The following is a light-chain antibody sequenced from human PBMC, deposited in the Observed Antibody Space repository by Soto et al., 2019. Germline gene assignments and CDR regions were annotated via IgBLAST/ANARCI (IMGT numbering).Light chain of an antibody. V-gene: IGLV2-14*03. CDR3: SSYTTSTTVV. J-gene: IGLJ1*01. CDR1: GSDVGGYNF. CDR2: EVS. Sequence: QSALTQPASVFGSPGQSITFSCTGTGSDVGGYNFVSWYQQHPGKAPKLMIYEVSSRPSGVSNRFSGSTASLTISGLQPEDEADYYCSSYTTSTTVVFGTGTKVTVL.